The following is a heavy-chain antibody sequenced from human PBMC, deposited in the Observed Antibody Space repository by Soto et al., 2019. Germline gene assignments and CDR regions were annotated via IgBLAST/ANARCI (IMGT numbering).Heavy chain of an antibody. CDR1: GFTFSDYY. CDR3: AIHFRGTSNWFAP. CDR2: ISSSGSTI. J-gene: IGHJ5*02. Sequence: GESLKISCAASGFTFSDYYMSWIRQAPGKGLEWVSYISSSGSTIYYADSVKGRFTISRDNAKNSLYLQMNSLRAEDTAVYYCAIHFRGTSNWFAPWGQGTVVTVSS. D-gene: IGHD3-10*01. V-gene: IGHV3-11*01.